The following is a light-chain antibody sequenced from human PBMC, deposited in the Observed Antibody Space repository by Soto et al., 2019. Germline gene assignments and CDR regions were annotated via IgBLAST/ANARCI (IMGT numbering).Light chain of an antibody. CDR1: SSNIGSNT. CDR3: AAWDDSLNGPV. Sequence: QSVLTQPPSASGTPGQRVTISCSGSSSNIGSNTVNWYQQLPGAAPKLLIYSNSQRPSGVPDRFSGSKSGTSASLAIGGLQSEDEADYYCAAWDDSLNGPVFGGGTKLTVL. CDR2: SNS. J-gene: IGLJ3*02. V-gene: IGLV1-44*01.